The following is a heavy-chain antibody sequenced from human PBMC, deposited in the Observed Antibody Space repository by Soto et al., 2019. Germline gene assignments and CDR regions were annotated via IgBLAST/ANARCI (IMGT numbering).Heavy chain of an antibody. CDR2: IYYSGST. Sequence: SETLSLTCTVSGGSISSGDYYWSWIRQPPGKGLEWIGYIYYSGSTYYNPSLKSRVTISVDTSKNQFSLKLSSVTAADTAVYYCARGGEVGATVNNWFDHWGQGTLVTVSS. J-gene: IGHJ5*02. CDR3: ARGGEVGATVNNWFDH. D-gene: IGHD1-26*01. CDR1: GGSISSGDYY. V-gene: IGHV4-30-4*01.